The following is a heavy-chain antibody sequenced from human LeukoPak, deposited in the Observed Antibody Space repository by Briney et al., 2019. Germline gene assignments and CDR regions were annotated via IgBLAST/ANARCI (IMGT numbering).Heavy chain of an antibody. J-gene: IGHJ5*02. CDR3: ARIVGYCSSTSCSGNWFDP. CDR2: IYYSGST. CDR1: GGSISSYY. V-gene: IGHV4-59*08. D-gene: IGHD2-2*01. Sequence: PSETLSLTCTVSGGSISSYYWSWIRQPPGKGLEWIGYIYYSGSTNYNPSLKSRVTISVDTSKNQFSLKLSSVTAADTAVYYCARIVGYCSSTSCSGNWFDPWGQGTLVTISS.